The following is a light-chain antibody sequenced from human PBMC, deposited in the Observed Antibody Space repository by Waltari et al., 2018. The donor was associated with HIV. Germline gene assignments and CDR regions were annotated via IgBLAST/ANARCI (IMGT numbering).Light chain of an antibody. CDR2: GAS. CDR3: QQYGSSPYT. CDR1: QTINNNY. J-gene: IGKJ2*01. Sequence: EFVLTQSPGALSLSPGERTTLSCRASQTINNNYLAWYQQKFGQAPRLLIYGASNRAAGIPDRFSGSGSGTDFTLTISRLEPEDFAVYFCQQYGSSPYTFGQGTKVDI. V-gene: IGKV3-20*01.